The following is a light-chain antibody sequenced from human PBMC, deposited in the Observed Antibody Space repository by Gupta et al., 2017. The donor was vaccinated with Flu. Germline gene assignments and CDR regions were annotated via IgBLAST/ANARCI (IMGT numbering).Light chain of an antibody. J-gene: IGLJ3*02. CDR1: TSDVGAYNY. CDR2: DVT. V-gene: IGLV2-14*01. Sequence: QSALTQPASVSGSPGQSIALSCTGSTSDVGAYNYVSWYQQNPGKAPKLIIYDVTNRPSGVSTRFSGSKSGNTASLTISGLQAEDEADYYCSSYGAVGLFGGGTKVTVL. CDR3: SSYGAVGL.